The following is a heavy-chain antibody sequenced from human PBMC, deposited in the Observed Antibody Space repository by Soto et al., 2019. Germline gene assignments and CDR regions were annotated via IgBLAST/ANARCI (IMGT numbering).Heavy chain of an antibody. J-gene: IGHJ6*02. Sequence: SVKVSCKASGGTFSSYSISWVRQAPGQGLEWMGGIIPIFGTANYAQKFQGRVTITADESTSTAYMELSSLRSEDTAVYYCARGVGLASAYGMDVWGQGTPVTVSS. CDR3: ARGVGLASAYGMDV. CDR2: IIPIFGTA. CDR1: GGTFSSYS. D-gene: IGHD2-21*01. V-gene: IGHV1-69*13.